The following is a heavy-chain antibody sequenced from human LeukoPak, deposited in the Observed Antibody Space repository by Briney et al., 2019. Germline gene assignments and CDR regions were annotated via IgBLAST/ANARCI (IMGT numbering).Heavy chain of an antibody. CDR3: ARDMSKPTWGSCRLGVRAGAFDI. Sequence: SETLSLTCTVSGYSISSGYYWGWIRQPPGKGLEWIGSIYHSGSTYYNPSLKSRVTISVDTSKNQFSLKLSSVTAADTAVYYCARDMSKPTWGSCRLGVRAGAFDIWGQGTMVTVSS. CDR2: IYHSGST. V-gene: IGHV4-38-2*02. CDR1: GYSISSGYY. D-gene: IGHD3-16*02. J-gene: IGHJ3*02.